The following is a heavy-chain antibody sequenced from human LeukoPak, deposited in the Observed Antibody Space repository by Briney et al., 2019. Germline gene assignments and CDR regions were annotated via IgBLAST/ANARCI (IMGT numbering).Heavy chain of an antibody. D-gene: IGHD6-6*01. CDR3: ARAYSSSSFGFYYYYMDV. Sequence: SETLSLTCTVSGGSISSSSYYWGWIRQPPGKGLEWIGSIYYSGSTYYNPSLKSRVTISVDTSKNQFSLKLSSVTAADTAVYYCARAYSSSSFGFYYYYMDVWGKGTTVTVSS. CDR2: IYYSGST. CDR1: GGSISSSSYY. V-gene: IGHV4-39*07. J-gene: IGHJ6*03.